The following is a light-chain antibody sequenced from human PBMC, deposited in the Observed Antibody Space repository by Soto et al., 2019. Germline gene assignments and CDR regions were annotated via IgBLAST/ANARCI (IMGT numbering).Light chain of an antibody. J-gene: IGLJ2*01. CDR3: QSYDSSLSAYVV. Sequence: VLTQPPSVSGAPGQRVTISCTGSSSNIGAGYDVHWYQQLPGTAPKLLIYGNSNRPSGVPDRFSGSKSGTSASLAITGLQAEDEADYYCQSYDSSLSAYVVFGGGTQLTVL. CDR1: SSNIGAGYD. CDR2: GNS. V-gene: IGLV1-40*01.